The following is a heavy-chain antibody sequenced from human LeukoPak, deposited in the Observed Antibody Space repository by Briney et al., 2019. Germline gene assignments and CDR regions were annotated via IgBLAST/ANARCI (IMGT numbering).Heavy chain of an antibody. J-gene: IGHJ5*02. CDR2: INPNSGGT. V-gene: IGHV1-2*02. CDR1: GYTFTGYY. D-gene: IGHD1-26*01. Sequence: ASVKVSCKASGYTFTGYYMHWVRQAPGQGHEWMGWINPNSGGTNYAQKFQGRVTMTRDTSISTAYMELSRLRSDDTAVYYCARVGKVGATRRWFDPWGQGTLVTVSS. CDR3: ARVGKVGATRRWFDP.